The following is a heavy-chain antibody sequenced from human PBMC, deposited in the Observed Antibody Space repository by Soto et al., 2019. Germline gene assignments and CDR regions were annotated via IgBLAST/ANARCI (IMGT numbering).Heavy chain of an antibody. J-gene: IGHJ5*02. V-gene: IGHV3-48*02. Sequence: GGSLRLSCAASGFTFRSYSMNWVRQPPGKGLEWVSYISISSRTIYYADSVKGRFTISRDDAKNSLYLQMNSLRDEDASVYYCARDNGIAGSFDPWGQGTLVTVSS. CDR1: GFTFRSYS. CDR2: ISISSRTI. D-gene: IGHD6-13*01. CDR3: ARDNGIAGSFDP.